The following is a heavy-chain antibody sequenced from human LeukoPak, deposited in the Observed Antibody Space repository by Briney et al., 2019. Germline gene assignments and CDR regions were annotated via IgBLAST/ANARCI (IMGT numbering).Heavy chain of an antibody. J-gene: IGHJ4*02. D-gene: IGHD2-15*01. CDR1: GGSIGSYY. Sequence: SETLSLTCTVSGGSIGSYYWSWTRQPPGKGLEWIGYIYYSGSTNYNPSLKSRVTISVDTSKNQFSLKLSSVTAADTAVYYCARNTRYCSGGSCYGSYFDYWGQGTLVTVSS. CDR3: ARNTRYCSGGSCYGSYFDY. V-gene: IGHV4-59*01. CDR2: IYYSGST.